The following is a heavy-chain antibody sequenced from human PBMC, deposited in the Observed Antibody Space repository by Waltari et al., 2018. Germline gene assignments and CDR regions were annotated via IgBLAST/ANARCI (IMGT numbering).Heavy chain of an antibody. CDR2: INKDGSEK. V-gene: IGHV3-7*01. CDR1: GFTFTDYW. J-gene: IGHJ4*02. D-gene: IGHD7-27*01. Sequence: EVHLVESGGGLVQPGGSLRLSCAASGFTFTDYWVSWVRKAPGKGLEWVANINKDGSEKNYVDYVKGRFTISRDNAKDSVYLQMNSLRADDTAMYYCVRDHWGPDYWGQGTLVTVSS. CDR3: VRDHWGPDY.